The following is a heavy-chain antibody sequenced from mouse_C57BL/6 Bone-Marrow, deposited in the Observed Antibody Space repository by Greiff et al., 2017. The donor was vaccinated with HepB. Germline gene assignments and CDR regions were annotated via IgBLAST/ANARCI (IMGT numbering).Heavy chain of an antibody. CDR2: INYDGSST. D-gene: IGHD2-1*01. CDR3: ARGRLYYGNYEGFAY. Sequence: EVMLVESEGGLVQPGSSMKLSCTASGFTFSDYYMAWVRQVPEKGLEWVANINYDGSSTYYLDSLKSRFIISRDNAKNILYLQMSSLKSEDTATYYCARGRLYYGNYEGFAYWGQGTLVTVSA. CDR1: GFTFSDYY. J-gene: IGHJ3*01. V-gene: IGHV5-16*01.